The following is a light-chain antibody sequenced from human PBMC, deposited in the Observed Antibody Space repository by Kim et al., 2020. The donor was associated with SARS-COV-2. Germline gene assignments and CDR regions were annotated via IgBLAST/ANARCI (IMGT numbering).Light chain of an antibody. Sequence: GKTVTISCTRSSGSIASNYAQWYQQRPGSSPTTVIYEDYQRPSGVPDRFSGSIDSSSNSASLTISGLKTEDEADYYCQSYDSSNWVFGGGTQLTVL. J-gene: IGLJ3*02. V-gene: IGLV6-57*01. CDR3: QSYDSSNWV. CDR2: EDY. CDR1: SGSIASNY.